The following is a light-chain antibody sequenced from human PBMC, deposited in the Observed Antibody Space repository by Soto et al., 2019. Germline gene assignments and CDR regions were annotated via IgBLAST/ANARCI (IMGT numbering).Light chain of an antibody. CDR1: QSVSSSY. J-gene: IGKJ1*01. CDR3: QQYGSSPKWT. CDR2: GAS. Sequence: EIVLTQSRATWSWVRGGVAALSFSAIQSVSSSYLAWYQQKPGQAPGLLIYGASSRATGIPDRFSGSGSGTDFTLTISRLEPEDFAVYYCQQYGSSPKWTFGQGTKVDIK. V-gene: IGKV3-20*01.